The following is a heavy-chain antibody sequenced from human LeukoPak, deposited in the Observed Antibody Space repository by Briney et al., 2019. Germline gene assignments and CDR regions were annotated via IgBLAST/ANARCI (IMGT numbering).Heavy chain of an antibody. CDR2: INPNSGGT. CDR3: AIFGVVIMNAFDI. CDR1: GYTFTGYY. J-gene: IGHJ3*02. Sequence: ASVKVSCKASGYTFTGYYMHWVRQAPGQGLEWMGWINPNSGGTNYAQKFQGRVTMTRDTSISTAYMELSRLRSDDTAVYYCAIFGVVIMNAFDIWGQGTMVTVSS. D-gene: IGHD3-3*01. V-gene: IGHV1-2*02.